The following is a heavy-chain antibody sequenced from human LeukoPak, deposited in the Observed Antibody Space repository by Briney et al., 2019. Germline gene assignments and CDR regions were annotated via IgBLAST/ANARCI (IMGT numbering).Heavy chain of an antibody. CDR3: ANPSPDAFDI. CDR1: GFTVSSND. CDR2: IDNGGTTT. V-gene: IGHV3-53*01. Sequence: PGGSLRLSCAASGFTVSSNDMSWVRQAPGRGLEWVSRIDNGGTTTLYADSVRGRFTISRDNSKNTLYLQMNSLRAEDTAVYYCANPSPDAFDIWGQGTMVTVSS. J-gene: IGHJ3*02.